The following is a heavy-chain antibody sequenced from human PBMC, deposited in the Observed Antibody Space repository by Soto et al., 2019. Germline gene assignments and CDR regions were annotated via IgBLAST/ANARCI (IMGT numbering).Heavy chain of an antibody. CDR1: GGKFSSYA. D-gene: IGHD3-22*01. J-gene: IGHJ4*02. Sequence: WVSQRLPCAASGGKFSSYAMRWIRQTPVKGLEWVSGISGSGGGPYYANSVRGRFTISRDNSQNTLYLQMNGLRAEDTAVYYCAEQHAPPGTYSELGYWGKGTLDTVSS. CDR3: AEQHAPPGTYSELGY. CDR2: ISGSGGGP. V-gene: IGHV3-23*01.